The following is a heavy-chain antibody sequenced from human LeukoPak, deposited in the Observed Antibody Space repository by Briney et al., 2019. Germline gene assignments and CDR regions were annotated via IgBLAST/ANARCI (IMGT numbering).Heavy chain of an antibody. V-gene: IGHV3-48*04. CDR2: ISSSLDSNI. CDR3: ARVTHSGGDWRHDY. Sequence: GGSLRLSCAASGFTFNVYSMNWVRQAPGKGLDWVSFISSSLDSNIYYADSVKGRFTISRDNAKNSLYLQMNSLRAEDTAVYYCARVTHSGGDWRHDYWGQGTLVTVSS. D-gene: IGHD2-21*02. J-gene: IGHJ4*02. CDR1: GFTFNVYS.